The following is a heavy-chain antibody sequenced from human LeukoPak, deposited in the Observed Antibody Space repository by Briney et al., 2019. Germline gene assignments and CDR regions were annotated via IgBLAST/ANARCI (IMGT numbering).Heavy chain of an antibody. CDR1: GFTVSNNY. CDR3: ARDPATGATQFYGGKSYYYYGMDV. V-gene: IGHV3-66*01. J-gene: IGHJ6*02. CDR2: IYSGGSA. Sequence: PGGSLRLSCAASGFTVSNNYMSSVRQAPGKGLECVSIIYSGGSAYYADSVKGRFTISRDNSKNTVFLQMMRLRAEDTAVYYCARDPATGATQFYGGKSYYYYGMDVWGQGAAVIVSS. D-gene: IGHD1-1*01.